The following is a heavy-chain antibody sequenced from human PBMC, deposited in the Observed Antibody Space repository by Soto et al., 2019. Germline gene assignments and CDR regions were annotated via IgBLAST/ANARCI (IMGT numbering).Heavy chain of an antibody. D-gene: IGHD3-10*01. CDR3: ARDPAGSGNYFNRFLY. V-gene: IGHV3-66*01. J-gene: IGHJ4*02. CDR1: GFSVSTNY. Sequence: PGGSLRLSCAASGFSVSTNYMSWVRQAPGKGLAWVSVIYSGGNTYYADSVKGRFTISRDNSKNTVYLRMSSLRAEDTAVYYCARDPAGSGNYFNRFLYWGQGTLVTVSS. CDR2: IYSGGNT.